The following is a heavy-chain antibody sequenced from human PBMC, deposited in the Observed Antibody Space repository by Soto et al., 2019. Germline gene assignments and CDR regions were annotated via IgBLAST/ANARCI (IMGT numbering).Heavy chain of an antibody. Sequence: KPSETLSLTCAVSGGSISSSNWWSWVRQPPGKGLEWIGEIYHSGSTNYNPSLKSRVTISVDKSKNQFSLKLSSVTAADTAVYYCARHPYSSGWSYFDYWGQGTLGTVSS. CDR2: IYHSGST. V-gene: IGHV4-4*02. D-gene: IGHD6-19*01. CDR1: GGSISSSNW. J-gene: IGHJ4*02. CDR3: ARHPYSSGWSYFDY.